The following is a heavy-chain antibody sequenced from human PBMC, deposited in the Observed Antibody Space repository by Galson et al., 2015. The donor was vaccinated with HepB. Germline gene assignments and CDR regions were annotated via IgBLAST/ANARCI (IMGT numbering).Heavy chain of an antibody. J-gene: IGHJ4*02. CDR2: ISSSSTYI. CDR3: ARERQGRGYGDYFDY. Sequence: SLRLSCATSRFTFSSYSMNWVRQAPGKGLEWVSSISSSSTYIYYADSVKGRFTISRDNAKNSLYLQMNSLRAEDTAVYYCARERQGRGYGDYFDYWGQGTLLTVSS. V-gene: IGHV3-21*01. D-gene: IGHD5-12*01. CDR1: RFTFSSYS.